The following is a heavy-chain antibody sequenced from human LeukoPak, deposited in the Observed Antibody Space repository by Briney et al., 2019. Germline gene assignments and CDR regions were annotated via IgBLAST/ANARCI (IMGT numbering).Heavy chain of an antibody. CDR3: AGDIGSNRFDP. D-gene: IGHD2-15*01. J-gene: IGHJ5*02. V-gene: IGHV4-61*01. CDR1: GGSISSSSYY. CDR2: IYYSGST. Sequence: SETLSLTRTVSGGSISSSSYYWSWIRQPPGKGLEWIGYIYYSGSTNYNPSLKSRVTISVDTSKNQFSLKLSSVTAADTAVYYCAGDIGSNRFDPWGQGTLVTVSS.